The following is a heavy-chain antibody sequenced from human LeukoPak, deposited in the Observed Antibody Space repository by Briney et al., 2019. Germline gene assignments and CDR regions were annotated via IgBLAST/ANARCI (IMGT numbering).Heavy chain of an antibody. CDR1: VGTFIIYA. J-gene: IGHJ4*02. CDR3: ARLNSTHLFDTIYHQLDY. CDR2: IIPIFGTA. D-gene: IGHD2/OR15-2a*01. V-gene: IGHV1-69*01. Sequence: GSSVRVSCRASVGTFIIYAISWVRQAPGQGLEWMGGIIPIFGTANYAQKFQGRVTITADESTSTAYMELSSLRSDDTAVYYCARLNSTHLFDTIYHQLDYWGQGALVTVSS.